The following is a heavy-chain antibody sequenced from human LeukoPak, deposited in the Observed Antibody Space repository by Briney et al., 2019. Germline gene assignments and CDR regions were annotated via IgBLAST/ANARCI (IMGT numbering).Heavy chain of an antibody. CDR1: GFTFSDYS. CDR2: ISSDSSYT. Sequence: PGGSLRLSCAASGFTFSDYSMSWIRQAPGKGLELVSCISSDSSYTNYADSAKGRFTISRDNAKNSLYVQMNSLRAEDTAVYYCARGGSSFSSRDYWGQGTLVTVSS. V-gene: IGHV3-11*05. D-gene: IGHD6-6*01. J-gene: IGHJ4*02. CDR3: ARGGSSFSSRDY.